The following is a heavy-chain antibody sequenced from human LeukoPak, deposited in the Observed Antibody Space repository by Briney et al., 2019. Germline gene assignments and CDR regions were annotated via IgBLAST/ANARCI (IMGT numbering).Heavy chain of an antibody. V-gene: IGHV4-34*01. J-gene: IGHJ4*02. CDR3: ASSPTYGDYSFY. Sequence: GKXLXXIGEINHSGSTNYNPSLKSRVTISVDASKNQFSLKLSSVTAADTAVYYCASSPTYGDYSFYWGQGTLVTVSS. D-gene: IGHD4-17*01. CDR2: INHSGST.